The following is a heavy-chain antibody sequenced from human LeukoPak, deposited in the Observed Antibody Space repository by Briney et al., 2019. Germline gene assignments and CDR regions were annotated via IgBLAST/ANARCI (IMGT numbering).Heavy chain of an antibody. V-gene: IGHV7-4-1*02. CDR2: INTNTGNP. Sequence: ASVKVSCKASGYTFTSYAMNWVRQAPGQGLEWMGWINTNTGNPTYAQGFTGRFVFSLDTSVSTAYLQISSLKAEGTAVYYCARDLSVLRFLEWLSGRNWFDPWGQGTLVTVSS. J-gene: IGHJ5*02. D-gene: IGHD3-3*01. CDR1: GYTFTSYA. CDR3: ARDLSVLRFLEWLSGRNWFDP.